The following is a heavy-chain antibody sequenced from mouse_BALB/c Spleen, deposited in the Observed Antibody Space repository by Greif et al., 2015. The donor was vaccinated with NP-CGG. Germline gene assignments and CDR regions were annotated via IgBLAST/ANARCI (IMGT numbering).Heavy chain of an antibody. CDR3: ARSNYYGSTWFAY. J-gene: IGHJ3*01. V-gene: IGHV3-2*02. Sequence: DVQLQESGPGLVKPSQSLSLTCTVTGYSITSDYAWNWIRQFPGNKLEWMGYISYSGSTSCNPSLKSRISITRDTSKNQFFLQLNSVTTEDTATYYCARSNYYGSTWFAYWGQGTLVTVSA. CDR1: GYSITSDYA. CDR2: ISYSGST. D-gene: IGHD1-1*01.